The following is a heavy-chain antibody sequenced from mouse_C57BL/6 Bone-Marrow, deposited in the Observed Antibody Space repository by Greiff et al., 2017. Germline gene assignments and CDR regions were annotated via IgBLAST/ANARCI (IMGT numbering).Heavy chain of an antibody. CDR2: IYPSDSET. J-gene: IGHJ2*01. Sequence: QVQLQQPGAELVRPGSSVKLSCKASGYTFTSYWMDWVKQRPGQGLEWIGNIYPSDSETHYNQKFKDKATLTVDKSSSTAYMQLSSLTSEDSAVYYCARGIYYYGSSYFYLDYWGQGTTLTVCS. D-gene: IGHD1-1*01. CDR1: GYTFTSYW. V-gene: IGHV1-61*01. CDR3: ARGIYYYGSSYFYLDY.